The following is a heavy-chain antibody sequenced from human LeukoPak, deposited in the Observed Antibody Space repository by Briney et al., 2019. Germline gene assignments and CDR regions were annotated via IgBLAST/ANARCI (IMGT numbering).Heavy chain of an antibody. CDR3: ARERPAGEDLDHYYYYMDV. D-gene: IGHD7-27*01. J-gene: IGHJ6*03. CDR1: GYTFTSYY. Sequence: GASVKVSCKASGYTFTSYYMHWVRHTPGQGLEWMGIINPSGGSPTYAQKFQGEVTMTRDTSTSTVYMERSSLRPEAPAVYYGARERPAGEDLDHYYYYMDVWGKGTTVTVSS. CDR2: INPSGGSP. V-gene: IGHV1-46*01.